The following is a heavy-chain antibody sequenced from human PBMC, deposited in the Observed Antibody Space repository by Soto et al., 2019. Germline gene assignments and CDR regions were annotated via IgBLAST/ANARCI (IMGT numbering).Heavy chain of an antibody. CDR2: IYYSGST. D-gene: IGHD3-10*01. J-gene: IGHJ4*02. V-gene: IGHV4-30-4*01. Sequence: SETLSLTCTVSGGSISSGDYYWSWIRQPPGKGLEWIGYIYYSGSTYYNPSLNSRVTISVDTSKNQFSLKLSSVTAADTAVYYCARQLYYYGSGSYHPYFDYWGQGTLVTVSS. CDR3: ARQLYYYGSGSYHPYFDY. CDR1: GGSISSGDYY.